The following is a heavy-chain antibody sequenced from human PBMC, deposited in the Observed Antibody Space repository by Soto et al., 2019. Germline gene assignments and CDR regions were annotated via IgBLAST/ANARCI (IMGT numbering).Heavy chain of an antibody. CDR3: ARAIFYGDYGVGAFDI. D-gene: IGHD4-17*01. J-gene: IGHJ3*02. CDR1: GFTFSSYD. V-gene: IGHV3-13*01. Sequence: GGSLRLSCAASGFTFSSYDMHWVRQATGKGLEWVSAIGTAGDTYYPGSVKGRFTISRENAKNSLYLQMNSLRAGDTAVYYCARAIFYGDYGVGAFDIWGQGTMVTVSS. CDR2: IGTAGDT.